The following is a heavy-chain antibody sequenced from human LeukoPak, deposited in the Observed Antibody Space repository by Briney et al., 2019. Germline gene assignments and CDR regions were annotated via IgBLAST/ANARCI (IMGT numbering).Heavy chain of an antibody. CDR1: GASISSGTYS. CDR2: FSYSGDG. V-gene: IGHV4-39*01. CDR3: WAIVPTNKLDY. D-gene: IGHD5-12*01. Sequence: PSETLSLTCAVSGASISSGTYSWGWMRQPPGKGPEWIGSFSYSGDGYYNSSLKSRVTISMGTSKSQFSLEVTPVTAADTAVYYCWAIVPTNKLDYWGQGTLVTVSS. J-gene: IGHJ4*02.